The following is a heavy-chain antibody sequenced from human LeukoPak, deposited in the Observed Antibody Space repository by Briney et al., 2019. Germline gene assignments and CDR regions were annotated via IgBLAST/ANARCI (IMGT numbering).Heavy chain of an antibody. Sequence: GESLKISCKGSGYSFTSYWIGWVRQMPGKGLEWMGIIYPGDSDTRYSPSFQGQVTISADKSITTAYVQWSSLETSDTAMFYCARLGDYGGNSGYGFDYWGQGTLATVSS. CDR3: ARLGDYGGNSGYGFDY. CDR1: GYSFTSYW. D-gene: IGHD4-23*01. J-gene: IGHJ4*02. CDR2: IYPGDSDT. V-gene: IGHV5-51*01.